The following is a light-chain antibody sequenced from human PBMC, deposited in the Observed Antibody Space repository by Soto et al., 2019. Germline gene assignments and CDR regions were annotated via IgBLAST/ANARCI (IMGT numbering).Light chain of an antibody. CDR1: QSVRTK. V-gene: IGKV3-15*01. CDR3: QQYNSWPPIT. CDR2: VAS. Sequence: EIVMTQSPDTLYVSPGEGATLSCRASQSVRTKLAWYQQKAGQAPRLLIYVASTRATGIPDRFSGRGSGTEFTLTISSLQSEDFAVYYCQQYNSWPPITFGQGTRLEIK. J-gene: IGKJ5*01.